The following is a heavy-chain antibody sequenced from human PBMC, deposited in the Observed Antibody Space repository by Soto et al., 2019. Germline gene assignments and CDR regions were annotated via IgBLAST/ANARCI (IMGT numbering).Heavy chain of an antibody. V-gene: IGHV1-3*05. CDR3: AILGTYYFDNSDNYFDF. D-gene: IGHD3-22*01. CDR1: GYTLTRYS. J-gene: IGHJ4*02. Sequence: QVQLVQSGAEEMKPGASVKVSCKASGYTLTRYSIDWVRQAPGQRLEWMGWINAGNGNTKFSQKFQGRVTITRDTSASTAYMELRGLRSEDTAVYYCAILGTYYFDNSDNYFDFWGQGTLVTVSS. CDR2: INAGNGNT.